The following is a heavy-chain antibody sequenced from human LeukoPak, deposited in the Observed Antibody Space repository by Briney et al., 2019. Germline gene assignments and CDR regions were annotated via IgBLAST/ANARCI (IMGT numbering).Heavy chain of an antibody. Sequence: PSETLSLTCTVSGGSISCVYWTWIRQPPGKGLEWMGYIYYSGRTYYNPSLQRRVTISEDTSKNQFSLKLSSVTAADTARYYCARGLRYSGRGYYMDVWGRGTTVTVSS. D-gene: IGHD1-26*01. CDR1: GGSISCVY. J-gene: IGHJ6*03. CDR2: IYYSGRT. CDR3: ARGLRYSGRGYYMDV. V-gene: IGHV4-59*01.